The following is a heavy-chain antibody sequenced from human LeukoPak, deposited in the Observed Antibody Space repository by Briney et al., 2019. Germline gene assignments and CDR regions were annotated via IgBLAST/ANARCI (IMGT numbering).Heavy chain of an antibody. D-gene: IGHD3-10*01. CDR3: AREVRFRDYFDY. Sequence: SETLSLTCTVSGGSISSGGYYWSWIRQHPGKGLEWIGYIYYSGSTYYNPSLKSRVTISVDTSKNQFSLKLSSVTAADTAVYYCAREVRFRDYFDYRGQGTLVTVSS. CDR2: IYYSGST. CDR1: GGSISSGGYY. J-gene: IGHJ4*02. V-gene: IGHV4-31*03.